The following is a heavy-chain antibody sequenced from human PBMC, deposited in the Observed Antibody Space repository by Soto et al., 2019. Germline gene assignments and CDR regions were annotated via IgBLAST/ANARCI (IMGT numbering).Heavy chain of an antibody. V-gene: IGHV3-30-3*01. Sequence: GGSLRLSCAASGFTFSSYAMHWVRQAPGKGLEWVAVISYDGSNKYYADSVKGRFTISRDNSKNTLYLQMNSLRAGDTAVYYCARDLVSGVATLFGLDYWGQGTLVTVSS. J-gene: IGHJ4*02. CDR3: ARDLVSGVATLFGLDY. CDR2: ISYDGSNK. D-gene: IGHD5-12*01. CDR1: GFTFSSYA.